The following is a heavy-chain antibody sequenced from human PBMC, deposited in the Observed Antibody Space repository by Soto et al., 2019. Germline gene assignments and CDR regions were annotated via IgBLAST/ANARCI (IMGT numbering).Heavy chain of an antibody. J-gene: IGHJ4*02. V-gene: IGHV5-10-1*01. CDR2: IDPRDSYT. CDR3: ARRGDYGDPPEDY. CDR1: GNSFSSYW. Sequence: EVQLVQSGAEVKKPGESLRISCKGSGNSFSSYWINWVRQMPGKGLEWMGRIDPRDSYTNYSPSFQGRVTISTDKSISTAYLQWNSLKASDTAMYYCARRGDYGDPPEDYWGQGTLVTVSS. D-gene: IGHD4-17*01.